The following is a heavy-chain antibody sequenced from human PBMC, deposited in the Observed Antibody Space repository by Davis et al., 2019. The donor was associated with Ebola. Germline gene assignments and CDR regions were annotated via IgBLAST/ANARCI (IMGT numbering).Heavy chain of an antibody. CDR2: MNPNSGNT. D-gene: IGHD6-19*01. Sequence: ASVKVSCKASGYTFTSYDINWVRQATGQGLEWMGWMNPNSGNTGYARKFQGRVTMSRNTSISTAYMEVSSLRSEDTAVYYCARGSIAVAGIDYWGQGTLVTVSS. CDR3: ARGSIAVAGIDY. V-gene: IGHV1-8*01. CDR1: GYTFTSYD. J-gene: IGHJ4*02.